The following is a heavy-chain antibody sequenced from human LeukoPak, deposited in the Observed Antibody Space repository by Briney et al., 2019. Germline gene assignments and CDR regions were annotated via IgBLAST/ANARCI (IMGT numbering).Heavy chain of an antibody. J-gene: IGHJ6*03. D-gene: IGHD5-12*01. CDR3: AKGGGYEAQYYYYYLDV. CDR1: GFTFSDYY. CDR2: ISSSGSTI. V-gene: IGHV3-11*04. Sequence: GGSLRLSCAASGFTFSDYYMSWIRQAPGKGLEWVSYISSSGSTIYYADSVKGRFTVSRDNSKNTLYLQMKSLRAEDTAVYYCAKGGGYEAQYYYYYLDVWAKGPRSPSP.